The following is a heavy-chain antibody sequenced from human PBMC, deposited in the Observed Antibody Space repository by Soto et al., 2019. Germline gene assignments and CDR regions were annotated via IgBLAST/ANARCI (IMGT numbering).Heavy chain of an antibody. D-gene: IGHD6-13*01. Sequence: QVQLQESGPGLVKPSQTLSLTCIVSGGSISSNDFYWSWIRQHPGKGLEWIGYIYYSGNTYYNPSVKSRVTRLVDTSNNQFSLKVSSVTAADTAVYYCARSSGSCQSWFDPWGQGTLVTVSS. J-gene: IGHJ5*02. CDR3: ARSSGSCQSWFDP. V-gene: IGHV4-31*03. CDR1: GGSISSNDFY. CDR2: IYYSGNT.